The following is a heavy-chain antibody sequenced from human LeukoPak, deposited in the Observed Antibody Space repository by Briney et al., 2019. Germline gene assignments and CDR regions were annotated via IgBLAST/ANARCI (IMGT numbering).Heavy chain of an antibody. D-gene: IGHD1-26*01. V-gene: IGHV3-30*03. Sequence: HPGRSLRLSCAASGFTFSSYGMHWVRQAPGKGLEWVAVISYDGSNKYYADSVKGRFTISRDNSKNTLYLQMNSLRAEDTAVYYCAREDSGSYHGHYFDYWGQGTLVTVSS. J-gene: IGHJ4*02. CDR2: ISYDGSNK. CDR1: GFTFSSYG. CDR3: AREDSGSYHGHYFDY.